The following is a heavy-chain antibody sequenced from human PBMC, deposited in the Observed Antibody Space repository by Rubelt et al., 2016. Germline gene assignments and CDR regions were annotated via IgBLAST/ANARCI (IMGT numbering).Heavy chain of an antibody. J-gene: IGHJ4*02. CDR3: ASFSPIAVAGPYYFDY. Sequence: QVQLQQWGAGLLKPSETLSLTCTVYGGSFSGYYWSWIRQPPGKGLEWIGEINHSGSTNYNPSLKSRVTMSVDKSKNQFSLKLNSWTAAETALYYCASFSPIAVAGPYYFDYWGQGTLVTVSS. CDR2: INHSGST. D-gene: IGHD6-19*01. CDR1: GGSFSGYY. V-gene: IGHV4-34*02.